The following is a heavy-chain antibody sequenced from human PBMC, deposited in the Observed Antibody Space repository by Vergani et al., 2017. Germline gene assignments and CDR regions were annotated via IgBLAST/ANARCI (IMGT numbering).Heavy chain of an antibody. CDR3: ARVEGQLLLGGADY. CDR1: GFTFSSYS. V-gene: IGHV3-21*01. CDR2: ISSSSSYI. D-gene: IGHD2-2*01. J-gene: IGHJ4*02. Sequence: EVQLVESGGGLVKPGGSLRLSCAASGFTFSSYSMNWVRQAPGKGLEWVSSISSSSSYIYYADSVKGRFTISRDNSKNTLYLQMNSLRAEDTAVYYCARVEGQLLLGGADYWGQGTLVTVSS.